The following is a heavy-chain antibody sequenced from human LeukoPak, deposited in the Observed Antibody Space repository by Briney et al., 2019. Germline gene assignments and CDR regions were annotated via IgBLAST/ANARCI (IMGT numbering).Heavy chain of an antibody. CDR2: IIAIFGTG. Sequence: SVKVSCKASGGTFSSYAISWVGQAPGQGVEWMGGIIAIFGTGNYAQKFQGRVTITTDESTSTAYMELSSLRSEDTAVYYCARDSGFVTGYYIPDYWGQGTLVTVSS. CDR3: ARDSGFVTGYYIPDY. V-gene: IGHV1-69*05. CDR1: GGTFSSYA. J-gene: IGHJ4*02. D-gene: IGHD3-9*01.